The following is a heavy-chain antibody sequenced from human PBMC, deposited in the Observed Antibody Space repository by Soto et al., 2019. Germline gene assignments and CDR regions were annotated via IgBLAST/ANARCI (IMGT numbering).Heavy chain of an antibody. CDR1: GFNFNNYG. V-gene: IGHV3-33*01. CDR2: IWNDGNGY. CDR3: ARRQISPPTRGVASARGGMDV. D-gene: IGHD3-3*02. J-gene: IGHJ6*02. Sequence: QVQLVESGGGVVQPGRSLRLSCAASGFNFNNYGMHWVRQAPGKGLEWVAVIWNDGNGYYYANSVKGRFTISRDNSKNTLCLQMSSLRADDTAVYYCARRQISPPTRGVASARGGMDVWGQGTTVTVSS.